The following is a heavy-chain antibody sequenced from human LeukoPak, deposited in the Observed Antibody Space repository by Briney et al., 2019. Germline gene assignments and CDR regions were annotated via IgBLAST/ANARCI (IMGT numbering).Heavy chain of an antibody. CDR1: GLTLSSYW. CDR2: INSDGSST. D-gene: IGHD3-10*01. V-gene: IGHV3-74*01. Sequence: GGSLRLSCAASGLTLSSYWMHWVRQAPGKGLVWVSRINSDGSSTRYADSVKGRFTISRDNAKNTLYLQMNSLRAEDTAVYYCAELTSMVEQYWGQGALVTVSS. J-gene: IGHJ4*02. CDR3: AELTSMVEQY.